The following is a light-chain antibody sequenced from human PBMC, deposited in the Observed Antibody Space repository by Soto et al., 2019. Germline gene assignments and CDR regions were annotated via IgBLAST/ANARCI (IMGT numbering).Light chain of an antibody. J-gene: IGKJ2*01. V-gene: IGKV1-6*01. Sequence: AIEMTQSPSSLSASVGNRVTITCRASEGIRNDLGWYRQKPGKAPELLIYSASTLQNGVPSRFSGSGSGTDFTLTISSLQPEDFATYYCLQDYHYPYTFGQGTNVDI. CDR1: EGIRND. CDR2: SAS. CDR3: LQDYHYPYT.